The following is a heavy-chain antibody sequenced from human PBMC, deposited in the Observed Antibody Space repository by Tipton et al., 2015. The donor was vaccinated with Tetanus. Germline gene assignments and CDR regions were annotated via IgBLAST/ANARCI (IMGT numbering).Heavy chain of an antibody. V-gene: IGHV4-59*01. CDR2: IYSSGGA. D-gene: IGHD1-1*01. Sequence: TLSLTCSVSDDSMDNFYWGWIRQPPGKGPEWIGHIYSSGGARYNPSLKSRTTMSVDRSKSQFSLEVTSVTAADTAVYFCARGPLENEGYFDSWGQGILVTVTA. CDR3: ARGPLENEGYFDS. J-gene: IGHJ4*02. CDR1: DDSMDNFY.